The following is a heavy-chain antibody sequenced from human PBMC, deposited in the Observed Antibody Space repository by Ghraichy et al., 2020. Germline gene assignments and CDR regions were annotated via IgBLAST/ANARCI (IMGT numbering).Heavy chain of an antibody. J-gene: IGHJ5*02. D-gene: IGHD2-15*01. CDR3: ARGGRGDCSGGSCERGFDP. CDR1: GGTFSSYA. V-gene: IGHV1-69*13. CDR2: IIPIFGTA. Sequence: SVKVSCKASGGTFSSYAISWVRQAPGQGLEWMGGIIPIFGTANYAQKFQGRVTITADESTSTAYMELSSLRSEDTAVYYCARGGRGDCSGGSCERGFDPWGQGTLVTVSS.